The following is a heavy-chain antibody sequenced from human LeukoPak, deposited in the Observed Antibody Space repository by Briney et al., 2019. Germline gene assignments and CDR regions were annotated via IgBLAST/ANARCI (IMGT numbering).Heavy chain of an antibody. CDR1: GFAFSSYS. J-gene: IGHJ4*02. Sequence: GGSLRLSCAASGFAFSSYSMNWVRQAPGKGLEWVSSISSSSSYIYYADSVKGRFTIPRDNAKNSLYVQMNSLRAEDTAVYYCAGIEYYDILTGYQNFDYWGQGTLVTVSS. CDR2: ISSSSSYI. V-gene: IGHV3-21*01. CDR3: AGIEYYDILTGYQNFDY. D-gene: IGHD3-9*01.